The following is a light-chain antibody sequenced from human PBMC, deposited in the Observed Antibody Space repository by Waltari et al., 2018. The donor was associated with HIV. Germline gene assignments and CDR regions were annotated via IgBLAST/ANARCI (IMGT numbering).Light chain of an antibody. Sequence: QSALTQPASVSGSPGQSITMSCTGTTSAIGGYNFVSWYQQHPGKAPKVIIYEVSNRPSGVSTRFSGSKSGNTASLTISGLQAEDEADYYCSSYSTAANVVFGEGTKLTV. CDR3: SSYSTAANVV. CDR1: TSAIGGYNF. CDR2: EVS. V-gene: IGLV2-14*01. J-gene: IGLJ2*01.